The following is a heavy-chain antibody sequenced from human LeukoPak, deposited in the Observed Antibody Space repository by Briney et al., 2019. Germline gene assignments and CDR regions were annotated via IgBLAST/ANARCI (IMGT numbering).Heavy chain of an antibody. CDR3: ARDSRYSYGSGGMDV. CDR2: VYYTGST. D-gene: IGHD3-10*01. Sequence: SETLSLTCTVSGGSIGSFYWTWIRQTPRRGLEWIGSVYYTGSTNYNPSLKSRVTISIDTSRSQFSLKLTSVTVADTAVYYCARDSRYSYGSGGMDVWGQGTTVTVSS. CDR1: GGSIGSFY. V-gene: IGHV4-59*01. J-gene: IGHJ6*02.